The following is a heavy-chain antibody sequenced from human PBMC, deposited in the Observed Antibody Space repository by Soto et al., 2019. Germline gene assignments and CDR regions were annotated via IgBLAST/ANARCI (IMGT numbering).Heavy chain of an antibody. CDR2: VYYRGTT. Sequence: QVQLQESGPGLVKPSQTLSLTCTVSGGSISSGAYYWSWIRQHPGRGQERGGYVYYRGTTYYNPSLKSRATISIDTSKNQCSMTLSSVTAADTAMYYCASVPFQDDSGDYQGAAYFDYWGQGPLAPVSS. CDR1: GGSISSGAYY. J-gene: IGHJ4*02. D-gene: IGHD4-17*01. V-gene: IGHV4-31*03. CDR3: ASVPFQDDSGDYQGAAYFDY.